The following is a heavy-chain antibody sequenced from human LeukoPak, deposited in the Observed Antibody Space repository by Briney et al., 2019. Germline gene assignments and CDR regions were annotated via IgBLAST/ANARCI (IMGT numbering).Heavy chain of an antibody. Sequence: GGSLRLSCAASRFTVSGNCMSWVRQAPGKGLEWVSLICNDGRTYYADSVKGRFTISRDSSKSTVSLQMNSLRAEDTAVYYCARLSGSFLDYWGQGTLVTVSS. CDR2: ICNDGRT. J-gene: IGHJ4*02. CDR1: RFTVSGNC. V-gene: IGHV3-66*01. CDR3: ARLSGSFLDY. D-gene: IGHD1-26*01.